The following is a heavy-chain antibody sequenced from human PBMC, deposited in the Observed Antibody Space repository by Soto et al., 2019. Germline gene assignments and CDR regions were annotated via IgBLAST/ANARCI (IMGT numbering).Heavy chain of an antibody. D-gene: IGHD6-19*01. CDR2: IKSKTDGGTT. Sequence: EVQLVESGGGLVKPGGSLRLSCAASGFTFSNAWMNWVRQAPGKGLEWVGRIKSKTDGGTTDYAAPVKGSFTISRDDSKNTLYLQMNSLKTEDTAVYYCTRHPTQWLVPYYYGMDVWGQGTTVTVSS. V-gene: IGHV3-15*07. CDR1: GFTFSNAW. J-gene: IGHJ6*02. CDR3: TRHPTQWLVPYYYGMDV.